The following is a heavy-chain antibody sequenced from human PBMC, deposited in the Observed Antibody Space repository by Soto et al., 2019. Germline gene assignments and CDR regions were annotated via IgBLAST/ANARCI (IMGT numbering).Heavy chain of an antibody. Sequence: ASVKVSCKASGGTFSSYAISWVRQAPGQGLEWMGGIIPIFGTANYAQKFQGRVTITADESTSTAYMELSSLRSEDTAVYYCARDFSLLGYIVVVPAARVWFDPWGQGTLVTVSS. D-gene: IGHD2-2*01. CDR2: IIPIFGTA. V-gene: IGHV1-69*13. CDR1: GGTFSSYA. J-gene: IGHJ5*02. CDR3: ARDFSLLGYIVVVPAARVWFDP.